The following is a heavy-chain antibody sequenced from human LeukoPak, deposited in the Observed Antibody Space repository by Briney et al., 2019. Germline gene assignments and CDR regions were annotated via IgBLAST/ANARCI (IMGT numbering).Heavy chain of an antibody. Sequence: PSETLSLTCSVSGGSITSSNYFWGWIRQPPGKGLEWIGYIYYSGSTYYNPSLQSRVTISVDTSKIQFSLKVTSVTAADTAVFYCARHVYCSGGSCYLDYWGQGALVSVSS. CDR3: ARHVYCSGGSCYLDY. J-gene: IGHJ4*02. V-gene: IGHV4-39*01. D-gene: IGHD2-15*01. CDR1: GGSITSSNYF. CDR2: IYYSGST.